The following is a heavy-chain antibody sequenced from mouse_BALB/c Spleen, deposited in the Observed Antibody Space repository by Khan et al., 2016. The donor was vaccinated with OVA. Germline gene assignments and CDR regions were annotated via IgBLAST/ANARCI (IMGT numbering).Heavy chain of an antibody. D-gene: IGHD1-1*01. CDR3: ARDYWAVFAY. CDR1: GFNIKDTY. Sequence: EVQLQQSGAELVKPGASVKLSCTASGFNIKDTYMHWVKQRPEQGLEWIGRIDPANGNTKYDPKFQGKATITADTSSNTAYLQLSSLTSAEPAVYYCARDYWAVFAYWGQGTLVTVSA. J-gene: IGHJ3*01. CDR2: IDPANGNT. V-gene: IGHV14-3*02.